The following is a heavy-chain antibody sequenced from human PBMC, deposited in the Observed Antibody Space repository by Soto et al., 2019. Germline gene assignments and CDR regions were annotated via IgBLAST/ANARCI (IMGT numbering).Heavy chain of an antibody. Sequence: SQTLSLTCAVYGGSFSGYYWSWIRQPPGKGLEWIGEINHSGSTNYNPSLKSRVTISVDTSKNQFSLKLSSVTAADTAVYYCARDFWSCYHPYAMDVWGQRTTVTLSS. D-gene: IGHD3-3*01. CDR1: GGSFSGYY. J-gene: IGHJ6*02. CDR3: ARDFWSCYHPYAMDV. V-gene: IGHV4-34*01. CDR2: INHSGST.